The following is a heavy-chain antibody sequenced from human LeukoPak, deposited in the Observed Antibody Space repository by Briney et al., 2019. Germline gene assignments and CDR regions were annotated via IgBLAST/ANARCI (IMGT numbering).Heavy chain of an antibody. D-gene: IGHD3-22*01. V-gene: IGHV1-18*01. CDR1: GYTFTSYG. Sequence: ASVKVSCKASGYTFTSYGISWVRQAPGQGLEWMGWISAYNGNTDYAQKLQGRVTMTTDTSTSTAYMELRSLRSDDTAVYYCARGRGTYDSSGYYLGYYMDVWGKGTTVTVSS. J-gene: IGHJ6*03. CDR3: ARGRGTYDSSGYYLGYYMDV. CDR2: ISAYNGNT.